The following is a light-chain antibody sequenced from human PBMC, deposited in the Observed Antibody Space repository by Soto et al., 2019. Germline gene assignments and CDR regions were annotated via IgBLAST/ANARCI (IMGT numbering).Light chain of an antibody. J-gene: IGLJ3*02. CDR2: NTN. CDR1: SGSVSANYY. V-gene: IGLV8-61*01. CDR3: VLYMGSGIWV. Sequence: QTVVTQEASLSVSPGTTVTLTCGLSSGSVSANYYPSWYQQTPGQAPRTLIYNTNTRSSGVPDRFSGSILGNKAALTITGAQADDESDYYCVLYMGSGIWVFGGGTKHRP.